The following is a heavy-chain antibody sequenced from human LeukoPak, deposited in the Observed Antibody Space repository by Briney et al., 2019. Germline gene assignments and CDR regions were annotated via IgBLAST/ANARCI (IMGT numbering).Heavy chain of an antibody. D-gene: IGHD3-10*01. Sequence: TLSLTCTVSGGSISSGGYYWSWIRQHPGKGLEWIGYIYYSGSTYYNPSLKSRVTISVDTSKNQFSLKLSSVTAADTAVYYCAREKYYYGSGTTNWFDPWGQGTLVTVSS. CDR1: GGSISSGGYY. CDR2: IYYSGST. V-gene: IGHV4-31*03. J-gene: IGHJ5*02. CDR3: AREKYYYGSGTTNWFDP.